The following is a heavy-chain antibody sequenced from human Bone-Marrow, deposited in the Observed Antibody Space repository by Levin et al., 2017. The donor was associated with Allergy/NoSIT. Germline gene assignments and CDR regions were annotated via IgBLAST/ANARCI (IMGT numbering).Heavy chain of an antibody. Sequence: SQTLSLTCTVNGGSFSAYFWTWIRQPPGTGLEWLGDIDHGGSTHYNPSLKSRVTISIDTSKNEFSLRLNSVTAPDTGVYYCARGRRFCTGASCFAKYFQLWCQGTLVTVSS. CDR3: ARGRRFCTGASCFAKYFQL. V-gene: IGHV4-34*01. D-gene: IGHD2-8*02. CDR1: GGSFSAYF. J-gene: IGHJ1*01. CDR2: IDHGGST.